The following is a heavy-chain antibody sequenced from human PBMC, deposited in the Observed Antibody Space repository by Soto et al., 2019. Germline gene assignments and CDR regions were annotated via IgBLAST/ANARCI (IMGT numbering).Heavy chain of an antibody. CDR2: LFGSGGGI. V-gene: IGHV3-23*01. J-gene: IGHJ4*02. Sequence: PGGSLRLSCAASGFTFRTYAMSWVRHAPGKGLEWVSGLFGSGGGISYADSAKGRFTISRDNSNNMLYLQMRSLRVEDTAVYYCAKDRQPDGLWPFDHWGQGTLVTVSS. CDR1: GFTFRTYA. D-gene: IGHD2-8*01. CDR3: AKDRQPDGLWPFDH.